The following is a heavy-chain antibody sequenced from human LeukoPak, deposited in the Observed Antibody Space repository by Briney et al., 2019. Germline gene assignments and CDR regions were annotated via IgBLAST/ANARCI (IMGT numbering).Heavy chain of an antibody. Sequence: GASVKVSCKASGYTFTGYYMHWVRQAPGQGLEWMGRINPNSGGTNYAQKFQGRVTMTRDTSISTAYMELSRLRSDDTAVYYCARERYYGSGSYFDYWGQGTLATVSS. CDR1: GYTFTGYY. CDR3: ARERYYGSGSYFDY. D-gene: IGHD3-10*01. V-gene: IGHV1-2*06. CDR2: INPNSGGT. J-gene: IGHJ4*02.